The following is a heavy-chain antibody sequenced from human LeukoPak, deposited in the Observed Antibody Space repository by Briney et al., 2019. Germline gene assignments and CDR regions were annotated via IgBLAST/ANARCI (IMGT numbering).Heavy chain of an antibody. J-gene: IGHJ5*02. Sequence: PSGTLSLTCAVSGGSISSSNWWSWVRQPPGKGLEWIGEIYRSGSTNYNPSLKSRVTISVDTSKNQFSLKLSSVTAADTAVYYCVKGYCSGGSCYGRFDPWGQGTLVTVSS. CDR1: GGSISSSNW. CDR3: VKGYCSGGSCYGRFDP. D-gene: IGHD2-15*01. CDR2: IYRSGST. V-gene: IGHV4-4*02.